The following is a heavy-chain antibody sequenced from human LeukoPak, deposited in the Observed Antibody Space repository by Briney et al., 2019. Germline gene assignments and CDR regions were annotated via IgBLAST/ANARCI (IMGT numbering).Heavy chain of an antibody. J-gene: IGHJ6*03. V-gene: IGHV1-46*01. CDR1: GYTFTSYY. D-gene: IGHD3-3*01. CDR3: ARDPAVLEWLLFTRGFGGSYYMDV. Sequence: ASVKVSCKASGYTFTSYYMHWVRQAPGQGLEWMGIINPSGGSTSYAQKFQGRVTMTRDMSTSTVYMELSSLRSEDTAVYYCARDPAVLEWLLFTRGFGGSYYMDVWGKGTTVTVSS. CDR2: INPSGGST.